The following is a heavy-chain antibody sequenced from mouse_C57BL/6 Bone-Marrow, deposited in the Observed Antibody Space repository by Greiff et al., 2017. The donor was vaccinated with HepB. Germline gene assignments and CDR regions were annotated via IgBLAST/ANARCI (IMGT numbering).Heavy chain of an antibody. CDR1: DYEFPSHD. J-gene: IGHJ2*01. Sequence: EVQLQQSGGGLAQPGESLKLSCESNDYEFPSHDMSWVRQTPEKRLELVAAINSDGGSTYYPDTMERRFIISRDNTKKTLYLQMSSLRSEDTALYDCARHEDGYYGFDYWGQGTTLTVSS. CDR2: INSDGGST. CDR3: ARHEDGYYGFDY. D-gene: IGHD2-3*01. V-gene: IGHV5-2*01.